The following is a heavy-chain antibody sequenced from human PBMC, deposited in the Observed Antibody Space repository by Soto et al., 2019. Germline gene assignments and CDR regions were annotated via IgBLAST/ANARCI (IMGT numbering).Heavy chain of an antibody. J-gene: IGHJ4*02. D-gene: IGHD3-10*01. Sequence: GGSLRLSCAASGFTFSSYAMSWVRQAPGKGLEWVSAISSGGDGTYYADSVKGRFTISRDNSKNTLYLQMNSLRVEDTAVYYCVLDPCGSGRCLHYSGPRLLGTVSS. CDR1: GFTFSSYA. CDR2: ISSGGDGT. CDR3: VLDPCGSGRCLHY. V-gene: IGHV3-23*01.